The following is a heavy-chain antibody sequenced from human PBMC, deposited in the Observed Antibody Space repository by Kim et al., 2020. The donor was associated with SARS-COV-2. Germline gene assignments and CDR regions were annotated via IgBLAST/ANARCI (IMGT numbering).Heavy chain of an antibody. J-gene: IGHJ4*02. V-gene: IGHV1-2*02. Sequence: ASVKVSCKASGYTFTGYYMHWVRQAPGQGLEWMGWINPNSGGTNYAQKFQGRVTMTRDTSISTAYMELSRLRSDDTAVYYCATNVAGVRGVILLDSDYWGQGTLVTVSS. CDR1: GYTFTGYY. CDR3: ATNVAGVRGVILLDSDY. CDR2: INPNSGGT. D-gene: IGHD3-10*01.